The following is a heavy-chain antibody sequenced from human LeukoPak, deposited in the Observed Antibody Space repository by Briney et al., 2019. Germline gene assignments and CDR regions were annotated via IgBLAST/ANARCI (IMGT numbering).Heavy chain of an antibody. J-gene: IGHJ4*02. CDR3: ARHRHGGNLLDS. V-gene: IGHV5-51*01. D-gene: IGHD4-23*01. CDR1: GYSFSSYW. Sequence: GXSLQISCQGSGYSFSSYWIGWVRQLPGKGLEWMGLTHPGDSIARYSPSFQGQVTISADKSISTAYVQWSSLGASDTAMYYCARHRHGGNLLDSWGQGTLVTVSS. CDR2: THPGDSIA.